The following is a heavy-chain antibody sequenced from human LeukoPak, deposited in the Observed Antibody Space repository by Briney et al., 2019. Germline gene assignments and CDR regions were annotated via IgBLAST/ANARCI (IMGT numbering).Heavy chain of an antibody. CDR2: IKEDESEK. Sequence: GGSLRLSCAASGFTFRSYWMSWVRQAPGKGLEWVANIKEDESEKYEVDSVKGRFIISRDNAKKSLYLQMNSLRAEDMAVYYCARDRSPVGATTHAFDIWGQGTMVTVSS. CDR1: GFTFRSYW. J-gene: IGHJ3*02. D-gene: IGHD1-26*01. CDR3: ARDRSPVGATTHAFDI. V-gene: IGHV3-7*01.